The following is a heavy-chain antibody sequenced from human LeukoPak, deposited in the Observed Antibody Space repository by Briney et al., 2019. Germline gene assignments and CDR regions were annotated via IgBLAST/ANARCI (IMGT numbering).Heavy chain of an antibody. CDR2: ISTSGTT. Sequence: SEALSLTCTVSGDSISYYYWSWIRQPAGRGLEWIGRISTSGTTNYNPFLQSRVTMSVDKSKNQFSLKLSSVTAADTAVYYCARDVVAAAGTWDYWGQGTLVSVSS. D-gene: IGHD6-13*01. CDR3: ARDVVAAAGTWDY. V-gene: IGHV4-4*07. CDR1: GDSISYYY. J-gene: IGHJ4*02.